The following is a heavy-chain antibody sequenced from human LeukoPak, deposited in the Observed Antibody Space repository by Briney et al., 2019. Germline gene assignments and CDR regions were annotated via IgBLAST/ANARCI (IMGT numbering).Heavy chain of an antibody. Sequence: ASVKVSCKVSGYTITELSIHWVRQAPGKGLEWMGGFDPEDGETIYAEKFQGRVSMTEDTSTDTAYMELSSLRSEDTAVYYCATGSPMMRLTTNYFYFYMDVWGKGTTVTVSS. V-gene: IGHV1-24*01. CDR3: ATGSPMMRLTTNYFYFYMDV. CDR1: GYTITELS. D-gene: IGHD1-1*01. J-gene: IGHJ6*03. CDR2: FDPEDGET.